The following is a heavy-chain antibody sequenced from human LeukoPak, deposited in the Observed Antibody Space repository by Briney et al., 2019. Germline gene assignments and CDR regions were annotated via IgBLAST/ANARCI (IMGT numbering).Heavy chain of an antibody. CDR1: GFTFSKSG. Sequence: PGGSLRLSCAASGFTFSKSGMHWVRQAPGKGLEWVAFIRYDGSKEYYADSVKGRFTISRDNSKNTLYLQMNSLRVEDTAVYYCARDGVGGVVMVVAIDYWGQGTLVTVSP. J-gene: IGHJ4*02. V-gene: IGHV3-30*02. CDR3: ARDGVGGVVMVVAIDY. CDR2: IRYDGSKE. D-gene: IGHD2-15*01.